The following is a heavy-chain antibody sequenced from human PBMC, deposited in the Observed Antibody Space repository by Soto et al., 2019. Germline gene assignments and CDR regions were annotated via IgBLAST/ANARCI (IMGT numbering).Heavy chain of an antibody. V-gene: IGHV3-23*01. CDR3: AKAYCTNGVCYWYFDL. D-gene: IGHD2-8*01. J-gene: IGHJ2*01. CDR1: GFTFSSYA. CDR2: ISGSGGST. Sequence: GGSLRLSCAASGFTFSSYAMSWVRQAPGKGLEWVSAISGSGGSTYYADSVKGRFTISRDNSKNTLYLQMNSLRAKDTAVYYCAKAYCTNGVCYWYFDLWGRGTLVTVSS.